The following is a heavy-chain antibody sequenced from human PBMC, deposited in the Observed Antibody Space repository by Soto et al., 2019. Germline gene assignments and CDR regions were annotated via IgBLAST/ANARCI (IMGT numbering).Heavy chain of an antibody. V-gene: IGHV3-64*01. D-gene: IGHD3-10*01. J-gene: IGHJ6*03. Sequence: GGSLRLSCAASGLTFSTYAMHWVRQAPGKGLEYVSAISSNGDSTYYSNPVKGRFTISRDNSKNTLYLQMGSLRPEDMAVYYCGTRGYYYYYMDVWGKGTTVTVSS. CDR1: GLTFSTYA. CDR2: ISSNGDST. CDR3: GTRGYYYYYMDV.